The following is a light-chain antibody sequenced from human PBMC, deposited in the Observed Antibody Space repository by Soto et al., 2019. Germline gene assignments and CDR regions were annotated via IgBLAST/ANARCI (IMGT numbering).Light chain of an antibody. CDR3: QQYNNWPRT. J-gene: IGKJ5*01. Sequence: EIELTQSPGTLSLALGDRATLSCRASQSINSKYFTWYQQIPGQAPRLLIYGGSSRATGIPDRFSGSGSGTEFTLTISSLQSEDFAVYYCQQYNNWPRTFGQGTRLEIK. CDR2: GGS. V-gene: IGKV3D-15*01. CDR1: QSINSKY.